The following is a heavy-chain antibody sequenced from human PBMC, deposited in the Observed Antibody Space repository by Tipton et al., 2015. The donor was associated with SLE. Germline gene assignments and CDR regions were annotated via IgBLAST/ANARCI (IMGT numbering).Heavy chain of an antibody. J-gene: IGHJ4*02. CDR3: AKGRDTAMVD. V-gene: IGHV3-30*02. CDR2: IRYDGSNK. Sequence: SLRVSCAASGFTFSSYGMNWVRQAPGKGLEWVAFIRYDGSNKYYADSVKGRFTISRDNSKNTLYLQMNSLRAEDTAVYYCAKGRDTAMVDWGQGTLVTVSS. D-gene: IGHD5-18*01. CDR1: GFTFSSYG.